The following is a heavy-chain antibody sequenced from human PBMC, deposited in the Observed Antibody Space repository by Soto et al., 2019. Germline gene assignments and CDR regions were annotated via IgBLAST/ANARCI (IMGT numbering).Heavy chain of an antibody. V-gene: IGHV1-46*01. CDR1: GFTFTSSA. D-gene: IGHD3-22*01. Sequence: ASVKVSCKASGFTFTSSAVQWVRQAPGQGLEWMGLINPSGGSTTYAQKFQGRVTMTRDTSTSTVYMDLSSLRSEDTAVYYCARSPYSSGYYYAIDYWGQGTQVTVSS. CDR2: INPSGGST. CDR3: ARSPYSSGYYYAIDY. J-gene: IGHJ4*02.